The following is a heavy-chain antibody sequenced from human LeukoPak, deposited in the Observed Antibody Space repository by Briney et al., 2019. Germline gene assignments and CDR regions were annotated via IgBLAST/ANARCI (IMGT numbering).Heavy chain of an antibody. CDR2: IYPGDSDT. D-gene: IGHD1-26*01. CDR1: GYSFTSYW. Sequence: PGESLQISCKGSGYSFTSYWIGWVRQMPGKGLEWMGIIYPGDSDTRYSPSFQGQVTISADKSISTAYLQWSSLKASDTAMYYCARGSRTPNRLPGHDAFDTWGQGTMVTVSS. V-gene: IGHV5-51*01. CDR3: ARGSRTPNRLPGHDAFDT. J-gene: IGHJ3*02.